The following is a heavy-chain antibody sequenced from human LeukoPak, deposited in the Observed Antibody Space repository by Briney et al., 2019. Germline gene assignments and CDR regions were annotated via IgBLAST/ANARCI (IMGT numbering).Heavy chain of an antibody. CDR3: ARGIRAGYYYYYYMDV. V-gene: IGHV4-4*07. D-gene: IGHD5-18*01. CDR2: IYTSGST. J-gene: IGHJ6*03. Sequence: SETLSLTCTVSGGSISSYYWSWIRQPAGKGLEWIGRIYTSGSTNYNPSLKSRVTMSVDTSKNQFSLKLSSVTAADTAVYYCARGIRAGYYYYYYMDVWGKGTTVTVPS. CDR1: GGSISSYY.